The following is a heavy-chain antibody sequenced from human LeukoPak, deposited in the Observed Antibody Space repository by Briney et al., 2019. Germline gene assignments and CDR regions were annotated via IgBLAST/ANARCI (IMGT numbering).Heavy chain of an antibody. J-gene: IGHJ5*02. CDR2: IIPIFGTA. D-gene: IGHD6-6*01. CDR1: GGTFGSYA. V-gene: IGHV1-69*06. CDR3: ARGRAARLGSWFDP. Sequence: SVKVSCKASGGTFGSYAISWVRQAPGQGLEWMGGIIPIFGTANYAQKFQGRVTITADKSTSTAYMELSSLRSEDTAVYYCARGRAARLGSWFDPWAQGTLVTVSS.